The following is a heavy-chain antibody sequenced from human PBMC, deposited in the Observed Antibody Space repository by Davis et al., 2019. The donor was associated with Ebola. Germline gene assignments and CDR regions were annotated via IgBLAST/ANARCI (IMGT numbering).Heavy chain of an antibody. CDR2: INGDGDYT. CDR3: AKDLGGTMVRGVMYWYYGMDV. CDR1: GFTFAQYA. J-gene: IGHJ6*02. D-gene: IGHD3-10*01. V-gene: IGHV3-43*02. Sequence: GGSLRLSCAASGFTFAQYAMYWVRQRPGKGLEWVSLINGDGDYTYYTDSVKGRFTISRDNAKNTVYLQMNSLRAEDTAVYYCAKDLGGTMVRGVMYWYYGMDVWGQGTTVTVSS.